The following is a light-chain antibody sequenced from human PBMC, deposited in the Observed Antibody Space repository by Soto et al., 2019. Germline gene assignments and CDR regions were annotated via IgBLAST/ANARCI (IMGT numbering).Light chain of an antibody. J-gene: IGLJ3*02. Sequence: QSALTQPASVSGSPGQSITISCTGSSSDVGGYNHVSWYQQHPGKAPKLMIYEVSNRPSGVSNRFSGSKSGNTASLTISGLQAEDEADYYCASWDNSLNGLVFGGGTKLTVL. CDR1: SSDVGGYNH. CDR3: ASWDNSLNGLV. V-gene: IGLV2-14*01. CDR2: EVS.